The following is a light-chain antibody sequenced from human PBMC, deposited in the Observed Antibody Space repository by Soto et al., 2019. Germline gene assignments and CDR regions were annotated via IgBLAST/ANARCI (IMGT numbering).Light chain of an antibody. CDR2: GAS. V-gene: IGKV3-15*01. CDR1: QSISSN. Sequence: EIVLTQSPATLSVSPGERATLSCRASQSISSNLAWYQQKPGQAPRLLIYGASTRATGFPARFSGSGSGTDFTLTISSLQSEDFAVYYCQQRSNWPLTFGGGTKVDIK. CDR3: QQRSNWPLT. J-gene: IGKJ4*01.